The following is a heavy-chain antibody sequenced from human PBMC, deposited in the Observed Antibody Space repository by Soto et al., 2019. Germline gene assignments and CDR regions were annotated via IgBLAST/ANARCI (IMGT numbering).Heavy chain of an antibody. Sequence: PSETLSLTCAVYGGSFSGYYWSWIRQPPGKGLEWIGEINHSGSTNYNPSLKSRVTISVDTSKNQFSLKLSSVTAADTAVYYCARVRRGYCSGGSCYSGPDYWGQGTLVTVSS. D-gene: IGHD2-15*01. J-gene: IGHJ4*02. V-gene: IGHV4-34*01. CDR2: INHSGST. CDR3: ARVRRGYCSGGSCYSGPDY. CDR1: GGSFSGYY.